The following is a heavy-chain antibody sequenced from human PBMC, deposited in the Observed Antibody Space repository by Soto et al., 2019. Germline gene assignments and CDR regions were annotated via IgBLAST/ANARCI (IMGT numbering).Heavy chain of an antibody. V-gene: IGHV5-51*01. CDR2: IYPGDSDT. J-gene: IGHJ6*02. D-gene: IGHD2-2*01. Sequence: ESLKISCKGSGYSFTSYWIGWVLQMPGKGLEWMGIIYPGDSDTRYSPSFQGQVTISADKSISTAYLQWSSLKASDTAMYYCARHYCSSTSCYPVYYYYYGMDVWGQGTTVTVSS. CDR1: GYSFTSYW. CDR3: ARHYCSSTSCYPVYYYYYGMDV.